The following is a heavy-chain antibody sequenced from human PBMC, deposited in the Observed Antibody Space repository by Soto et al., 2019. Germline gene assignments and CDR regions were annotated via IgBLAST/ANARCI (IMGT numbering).Heavy chain of an antibody. CDR1: GFTFDDYA. CDR2: ISWNSGSI. CDR3: AKYSGYSGYGAFDY. D-gene: IGHD5-12*01. Sequence: EVQLVESGGGLVQPARSLRLSCAASGFTFDDYAMHWVRQAPGKGLEWVSGISWNSGSIGYADSVKGRFTISRDNAKNSLYLQMNSLRAEDTALYYCAKYSGYSGYGAFDYWGQGTLVTVSS. V-gene: IGHV3-9*01. J-gene: IGHJ4*02.